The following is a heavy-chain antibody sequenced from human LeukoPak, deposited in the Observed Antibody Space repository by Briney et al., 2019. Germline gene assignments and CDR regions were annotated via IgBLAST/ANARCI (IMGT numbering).Heavy chain of an antibody. V-gene: IGHV3-23*01. CDR1: GFTVSSNY. CDR2: ISGSGGST. CDR3: AQIPAVMPGYYYMDV. Sequence: GGSLRLSCAASGFTVSSNYMSWVRQAPGKGLEWVSAISGSGGSTYYADSVKGRFTISRDNSKNTLYLQMNSLRAEDTAVYYCAQIPAVMPGYYYMDVWGKGTTVTVSS. D-gene: IGHD2-2*01. J-gene: IGHJ6*03.